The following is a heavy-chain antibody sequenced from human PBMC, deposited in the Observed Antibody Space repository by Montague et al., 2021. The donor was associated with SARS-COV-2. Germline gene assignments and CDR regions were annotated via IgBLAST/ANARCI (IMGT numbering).Heavy chain of an antibody. CDR1: GGSTSSYY. J-gene: IGHJ2*01. D-gene: IGHD2-2*01. V-gene: IGHV4-59*01. CDR3: ARTIVVVSAASRYFHL. CDR2: IYYSGST. Sequence: SETLSLTCTVSGGSTSSYYWSWIRQPLGKGLEWIGCIYYSGSTNYNPSLKSRVTITVDTSKTQIPLKLHSVTAADTAVYYCARTIVVVSAASRYFHLWGRGTLVTVSS.